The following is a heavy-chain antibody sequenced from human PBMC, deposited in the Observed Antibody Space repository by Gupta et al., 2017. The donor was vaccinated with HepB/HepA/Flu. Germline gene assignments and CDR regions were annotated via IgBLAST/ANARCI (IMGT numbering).Heavy chain of an antibody. D-gene: IGHD3-9*01. CDR3: ARDLDYDILTGYHTLAY. Sequence: QVQLVESGGGVVQPGRSLRLSCAASGFTFSSYAMHWVHQVPGKGLEWVAVISYDGSNKYYADSVKGRFTISRDNSKNTLYLQMNSLRAEDTAVYYCARDLDYDILTGYHTLAYWGQGTLVTVSS. CDR1: GFTFSSYA. V-gene: IGHV3-30-3*01. CDR2: ISYDGSNK. J-gene: IGHJ4*02.